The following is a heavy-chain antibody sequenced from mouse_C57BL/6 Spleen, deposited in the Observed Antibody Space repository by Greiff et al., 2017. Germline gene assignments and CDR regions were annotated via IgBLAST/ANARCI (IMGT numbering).Heavy chain of an antibody. CDR3: ARDNYSSCGYAMDD. V-gene: IGHV5-4*01. CDR2: ISDGGSYT. CDR1: GFTFSSYD. D-gene: IGHD2-5*01. J-gene: IGHJ4*01. Sequence: EVQLVQSGGGLVKPGGSLKFSCAASGFTFSSYDMPWVSQTPEKSLECVATISDGGSYTYYPDNVKGRYTLSKDDAKYILYLRMSLLTSEDTAMYYCARDNYSSCGYAMDDWGQGTSVTVSS.